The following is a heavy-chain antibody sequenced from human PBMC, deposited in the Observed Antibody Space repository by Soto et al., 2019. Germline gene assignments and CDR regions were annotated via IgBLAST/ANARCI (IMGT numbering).Heavy chain of an antibody. Sequence: GGSLRLSCAASGFTFSSYAIHWVRRAPGKGLEWVAVISYDGSNKYYADSVKGRFTVSRDNSKSTLYLQMDSLRAEDTAVYHCARSSGSYLGYYYYGMDVSGQGTTVTVSS. V-gene: IGHV3-30-3*01. CDR1: GFTFSSYA. D-gene: IGHD1-26*01. CDR2: ISYDGSNK. CDR3: ARSSGSYLGYYYYGMDV. J-gene: IGHJ6*02.